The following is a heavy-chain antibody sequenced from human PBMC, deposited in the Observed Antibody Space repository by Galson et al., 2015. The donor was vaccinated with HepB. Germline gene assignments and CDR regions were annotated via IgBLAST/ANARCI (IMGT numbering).Heavy chain of an antibody. CDR1: GFTFSGSG. V-gene: IGHV3-73*01. Sequence: SLRLSCAASGFTFSGSGIHWVRLASGKGLEWVGRIRNRANNYATAYAASVRGRFTVSRDDSKNTAYPQMNSLKTEDTAVYYCTRPGYGSSWFLDYSHGMDIWGQGTTVIVS. CDR2: IRNRANNYAT. J-gene: IGHJ6*02. CDR3: TRPGYGSSWFLDYSHGMDI. D-gene: IGHD6-13*01.